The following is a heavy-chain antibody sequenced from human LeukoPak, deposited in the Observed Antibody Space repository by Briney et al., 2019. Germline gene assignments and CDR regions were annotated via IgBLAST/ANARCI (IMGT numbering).Heavy chain of an antibody. CDR3: ANALGAHYFDS. Sequence: GGSLRLSCAASGVTFSTHWMIWLRQAPGKGLEWVANIKQDGSEKYYVDSVKGRFIISRDNAKNSLYLQMNSLRAEDTAVYYCANALGAHYFDSWGQGTLVTVSS. V-gene: IGHV3-7*05. CDR2: IKQDGSEK. D-gene: IGHD1-26*01. CDR1: GVTFSTHW. J-gene: IGHJ4*02.